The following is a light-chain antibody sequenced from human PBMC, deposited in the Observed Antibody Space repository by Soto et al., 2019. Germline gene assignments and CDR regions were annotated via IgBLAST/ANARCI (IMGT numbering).Light chain of an antibody. CDR1: VLAKRY. CDR2: KDN. J-gene: IGLJ2*01. V-gene: IGLV3-27*01. Sequence: SCELTQPSSVSVSPGQTARITCSGDVLAKRYARWFQQKPGQAPVVMIYKDNERPSGIPERFSGSSSGTTVTLTISGAQVEDEADYYCYSAADNNVIFGGGTKVTVL. CDR3: YSAADNNVI.